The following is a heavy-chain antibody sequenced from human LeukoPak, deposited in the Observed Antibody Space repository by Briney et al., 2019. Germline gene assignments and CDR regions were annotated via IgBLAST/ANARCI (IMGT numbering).Heavy chain of an antibody. CDR2: IYSGGST. J-gene: IGHJ6*02. CDR3: ARDNDLVPADNYYYGMDV. Sequence: HPGGSLRLSCAASGFTVSSNYMSWVRQAPGKGLEWVSVIYSGGSTYYADSVKGRFTISRDNSKNTLYLQMNSLRAEDTAVYYCARDNDLVPADNYYYGMDVWGQGTTVTVSS. V-gene: IGHV3-53*01. CDR1: GFTVSSNY. D-gene: IGHD2-2*01.